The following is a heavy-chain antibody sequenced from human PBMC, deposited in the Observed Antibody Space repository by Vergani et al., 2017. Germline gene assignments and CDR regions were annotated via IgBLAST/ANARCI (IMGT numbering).Heavy chain of an antibody. Sequence: EVQLVESGGGLVQPGGSLRVSCAASGFTVSSNYMNWVRQAPGKGLEWVSVIYSGGSTFYADSVKGRFTISRDNSKNTLYLQMNSLRAEDTAVYYCASGIPYDILTGYPYYCDYWGQGTLVTVSS. CDR3: ASGIPYDILTGYPYYCDY. J-gene: IGHJ4*02. V-gene: IGHV3-66*02. D-gene: IGHD3-9*01. CDR1: GFTVSSNY. CDR2: IYSGGST.